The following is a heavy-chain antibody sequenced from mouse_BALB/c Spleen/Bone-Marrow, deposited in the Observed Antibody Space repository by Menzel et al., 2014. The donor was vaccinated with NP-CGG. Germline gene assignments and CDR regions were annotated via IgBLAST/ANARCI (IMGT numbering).Heavy chain of an antibody. V-gene: IGHV1-7*01. CDR2: INPSTGYT. D-gene: IGHD1-1*01. J-gene: IGHJ2*01. CDR3: ARIYYYGRDY. Sequence: VQLQQSGAELAKPGASVKLSCKAPGYTFTNYWMHWVKQRPGQGLEWIGYINPSTGYTEYNQKFKDKATLTADKSSSTAYMQLSSLTSEDSAVYYCARIYYYGRDYWGQGPTVTVSS. CDR1: GYTFTNYW.